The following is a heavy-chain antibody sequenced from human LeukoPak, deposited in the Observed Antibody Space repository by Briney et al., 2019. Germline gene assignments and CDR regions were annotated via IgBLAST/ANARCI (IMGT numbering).Heavy chain of an antibody. CDR3: ARARNVNSSGWYEGGNWFDP. J-gene: IGHJ5*02. D-gene: IGHD6-19*01. CDR1: GGSISSYY. Sequence: SETLSLTCTVSGGSISSYYWSWIRQPPGKGLEWIGYIYYSGSTNYNPSLKSRVTISVDTSKNQFSLKLSSVTAADTAVYYCARARNVNSSGWYEGGNWFDPWGQGTLVTVSS. CDR2: IYYSGST. V-gene: IGHV4-59*01.